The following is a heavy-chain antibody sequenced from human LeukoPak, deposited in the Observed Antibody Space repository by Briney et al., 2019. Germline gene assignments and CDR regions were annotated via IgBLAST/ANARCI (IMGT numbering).Heavy chain of an antibody. CDR1: GGSISNYY. CDR2: IYSSGTT. CDR3: ARVPASGATYFDY. D-gene: IGHD1-26*01. J-gene: IGHJ4*02. V-gene: IGHV4-4*07. Sequence: SETLSLTCTVSGGSISNYYWSWIRQPAGKGLEWIGRIYSSGTTHFNPSLESRLTMSVDSPRNQFSLRLTSVTAADTAVYFCARVPASGATYFDYWGQGTLVTVSS.